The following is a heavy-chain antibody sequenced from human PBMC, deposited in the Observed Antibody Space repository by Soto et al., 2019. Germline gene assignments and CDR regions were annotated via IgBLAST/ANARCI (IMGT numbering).Heavy chain of an antibody. CDR3: ARARSHEWELLMQYFDS. CDR1: GFTFSSYG. CDR2: ISYDGSNK. D-gene: IGHD1-26*01. J-gene: IGHJ4*02. V-gene: IGHV3-30*03. Sequence: LRLSCAASGFTFSSYGMHWVRQAPGKGLEWVAVISYDGSNKYYADSVKGRFTISRDNSKNTLYLQMNSLRAEDTAVYYCARARSHEWELLMQYFDSWGQGTLVTVSS.